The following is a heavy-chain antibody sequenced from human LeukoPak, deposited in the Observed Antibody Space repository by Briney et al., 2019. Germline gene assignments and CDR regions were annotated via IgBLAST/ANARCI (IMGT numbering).Heavy chain of an antibody. V-gene: IGHV1-18*01. J-gene: IGHJ6*03. CDR1: GYTFTSYG. Sequence: ASVKVSCKASGYTFTSYGISWVRQAPEQGLEWMGWISAYNGNTNYAQKLQGRVTMTTDTSTSTAYMELRSLRSDDTAVYYCARDQARSSWNYYYYYYMDVWGKGTTVTVSS. CDR2: ISAYNGNT. CDR3: ARDQARSSWNYYYYYYMDV. D-gene: IGHD6-13*01.